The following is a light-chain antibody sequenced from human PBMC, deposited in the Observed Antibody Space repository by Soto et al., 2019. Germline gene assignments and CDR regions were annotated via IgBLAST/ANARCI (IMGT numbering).Light chain of an antibody. CDR3: QQSYSTPYT. Sequence: DIQMTQSPSSLSASVGDRVTITCRASQSIGEYLSWFQQTPGNAPKLLIYAASGLQSGVPSRFSGSGSGTDFTLTINSLQREDFATYYCQQSYSTPYTFGQGTKLEIK. J-gene: IGKJ2*01. CDR1: QSIGEY. V-gene: IGKV1-39*01. CDR2: AAS.